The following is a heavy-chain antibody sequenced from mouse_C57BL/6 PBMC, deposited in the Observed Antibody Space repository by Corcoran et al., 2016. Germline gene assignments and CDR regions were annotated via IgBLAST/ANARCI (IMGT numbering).Heavy chain of an antibody. J-gene: IGHJ1*03. V-gene: IGHV9-3*01. CDR1: GYTFTTYG. Sequence: QIQLVQSGPELTKPGETVKISCKASGYTFTTYGMSWVRQAPGKGLKWMAWINTYSGVPTYADDFTGRFAFSLETSASTAYLQINNLKNEDTATYFCARDSNWYFDVWGTGTTVTVSS. CDR2: INTYSGVP. D-gene: IGHD2-5*01. CDR3: ARDSNWYFDV.